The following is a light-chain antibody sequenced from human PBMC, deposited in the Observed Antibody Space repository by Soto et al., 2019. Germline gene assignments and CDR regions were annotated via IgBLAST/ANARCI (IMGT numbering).Light chain of an antibody. Sequence: DIQMTQSPSTLSASELDRVTMSCRASQRVSIWLAWYQQKPGRAPKLLIYKSSILESGVPSRFSGSGSGTEFTLTISSLQPDDFATYYCQQFNSYSWTFGQGTKVDIK. V-gene: IGKV1-5*03. CDR3: QQFNSYSWT. J-gene: IGKJ1*01. CDR2: KSS. CDR1: QRVSIW.